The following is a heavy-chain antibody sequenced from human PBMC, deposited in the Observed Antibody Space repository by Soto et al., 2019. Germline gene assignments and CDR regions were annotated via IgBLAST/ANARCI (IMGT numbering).Heavy chain of an antibody. V-gene: IGHV4-31*03. Sequence: QVQLQESGPGLVKPSQNLSLTCTVSAGSISSGGYYWSWIRQHPGKGLEWIGYIYYSGSTYYNPSLKSRVTISVDTSKNQFSLKLSSVTAADTAVYYCARTSYDSSGTAADPWGQGTLVTVSS. CDR2: IYYSGST. CDR1: AGSISSGGYY. CDR3: ARTSYDSSGTAADP. J-gene: IGHJ5*02. D-gene: IGHD3-22*01.